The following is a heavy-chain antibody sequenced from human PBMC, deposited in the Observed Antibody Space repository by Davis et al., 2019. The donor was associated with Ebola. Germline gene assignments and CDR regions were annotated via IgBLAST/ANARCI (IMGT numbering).Heavy chain of an antibody. D-gene: IGHD5-24*01. CDR1: GFSFRSYA. CDR3: AKVGIYNYGMDV. J-gene: IGHJ6*02. CDR2: ISGSADNT. Sequence: GGSLRLSCAASGFSFRSYAMSWVRHAPGKGLEWVSSISGSADNTFYPESVKGRFTVSRDNSKKTLYLQMNSLRAADTAVYYCAKVGIYNYGMDVWGQGTTVTVSS. V-gene: IGHV3-23*01.